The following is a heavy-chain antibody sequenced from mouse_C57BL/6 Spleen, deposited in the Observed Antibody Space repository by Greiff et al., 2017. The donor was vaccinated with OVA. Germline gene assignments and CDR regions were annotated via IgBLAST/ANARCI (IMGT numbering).Heavy chain of an antibody. Sequence: VQLQQSGAELVKPGASVKISCKASGYTFTDYYINWVKQRPGQGLEWIGKIGPGSGSTYYNEKFKGKATLTADKSSSTAYMQLSRLTSEDSAVYFCAPGGNYVDWYFDVWGTGTTVTVSS. CDR1: GYTFTDYY. D-gene: IGHD2-1*01. V-gene: IGHV1-77*01. CDR3: APGGNYVDWYFDV. CDR2: IGPGSGST. J-gene: IGHJ1*03.